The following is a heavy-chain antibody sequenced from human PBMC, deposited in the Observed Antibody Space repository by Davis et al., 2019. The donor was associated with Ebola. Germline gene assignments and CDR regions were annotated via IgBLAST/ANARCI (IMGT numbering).Heavy chain of an antibody. CDR1: GYNFPNFW. CDR2: IHPGDSGT. CDR3: ARQKSWGSSWYLAY. D-gene: IGHD6-13*01. Sequence: GESLKISCKGSGYNFPNFWIGWVRQMPGKGLEWMGIIHPGDSGTRYSPSFQGQVMISADKSINTAYLQWSSLRASDTAMYYCARQKSWGSSWYLAYWGQGTLVTVSS. J-gene: IGHJ4*02. V-gene: IGHV5-51*01.